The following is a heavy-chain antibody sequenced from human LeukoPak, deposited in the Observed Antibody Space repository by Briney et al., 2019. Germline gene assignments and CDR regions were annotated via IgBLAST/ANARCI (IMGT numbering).Heavy chain of an antibody. CDR3: SRDRGGGDIYFDY. CDR2: LSSSSTYV. J-gene: IGHJ4*02. V-gene: IGHV3-21*01. CDR1: GFTFSTYS. Sequence: GGSLRLSCAASGFTFSTYSMNWVRQAPGKGLEWVSSLSSSSTYVYYADSVKGRFTISRDNAKNSLYLQMSSLGAEDTAIYYCSRDRGGGDIYFDYWGQGTLVTVSS. D-gene: IGHD2-21*02.